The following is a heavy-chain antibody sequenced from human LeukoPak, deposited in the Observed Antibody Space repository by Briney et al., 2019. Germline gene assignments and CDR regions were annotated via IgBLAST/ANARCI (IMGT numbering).Heavy chain of an antibody. J-gene: IGHJ4*02. CDR2: IYYSGST. V-gene: IGHV4-39*01. Sequence: SETLSLTCTVSGGSIGSSSYYWGWIRQPPGKGLEWIGSIYYSGSTYYNPSLKSRVTISVDMSKNQFSLKLSSVTAADTAVYYCARPRVNCSGGSCFYYFDYWGQGTLVTVSS. CDR3: ARPRVNCSGGSCFYYFDY. D-gene: IGHD2-15*01. CDR1: GGSIGSSSYY.